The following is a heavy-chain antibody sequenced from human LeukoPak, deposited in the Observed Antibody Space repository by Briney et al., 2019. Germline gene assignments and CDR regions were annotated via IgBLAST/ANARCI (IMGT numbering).Heavy chain of an antibody. CDR1: GGSISSYY. Sequence: PSETLSLTCTVSGGSISSYYWSWIWQPPGKGLEWIAYIYYGGSTNYNPSLKSRVTISVDTSKNQFSLKLSSVTAADTAVYYCARVESSSWGLNYYYYYMDVWGKGTTVTVSS. J-gene: IGHJ6*03. V-gene: IGHV4-59*01. CDR3: ARVESSSWGLNYYYYYMDV. D-gene: IGHD6-13*01. CDR2: IYYGGST.